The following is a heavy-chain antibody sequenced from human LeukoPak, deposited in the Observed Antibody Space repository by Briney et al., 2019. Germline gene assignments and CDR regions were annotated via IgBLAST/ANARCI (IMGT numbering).Heavy chain of an antibody. J-gene: IGHJ6*04. D-gene: IGHD3-10*01. Sequence: GASVKVSCKASGYTFTSYGISWVRQAPGQGLEWMGWISAYNGNTNYAQKLQGRVTMTTDTSTSTAYMELRSLGSDDTAVYYCARDLLWVRGVFYYYGMDVWGKGTTVTVSS. V-gene: IGHV1-18*04. CDR2: ISAYNGNT. CDR1: GYTFTSYG. CDR3: ARDLLWVRGVFYYYGMDV.